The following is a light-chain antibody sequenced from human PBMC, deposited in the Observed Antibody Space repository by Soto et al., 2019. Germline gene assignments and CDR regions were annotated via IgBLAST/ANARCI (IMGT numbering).Light chain of an antibody. CDR1: QSISNN. V-gene: IGKV3-15*01. Sequence: EIVMTQSPATLSVSPGERATLSCRASQSISNNLAWYKQKPGQAPRLLIYDAYTRATGIPARFSGSGSGTEFTLTITSLQSEDFAVYYCQQHNNWPSFGQGTKLEIK. CDR2: DAY. CDR3: QQHNNWPS. J-gene: IGKJ2*01.